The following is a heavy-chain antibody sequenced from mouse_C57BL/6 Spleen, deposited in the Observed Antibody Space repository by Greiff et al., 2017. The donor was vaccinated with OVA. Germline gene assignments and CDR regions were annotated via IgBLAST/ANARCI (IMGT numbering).Heavy chain of an antibody. D-gene: IGHD2-4*01. CDR1: GYTFTDYY. CDR3: ARIYYDYDEAYFDY. J-gene: IGHJ2*01. V-gene: IGHV1-26*01. CDR2: INPNNGGT. Sequence: VQLQQSGPELVKPGASVKISCKASGYTFTDYYMNWVKQSHGKSLEWIGDINPNNGGTSYNQKFKGKATLTVDKSSSTAYMELRSLTSEDSAVYYCARIYYDYDEAYFDYWGQGTTLTVSS.